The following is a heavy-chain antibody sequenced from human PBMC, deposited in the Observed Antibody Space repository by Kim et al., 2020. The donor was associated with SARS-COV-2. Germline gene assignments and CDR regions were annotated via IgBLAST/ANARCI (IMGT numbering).Heavy chain of an antibody. J-gene: IGHJ4*02. Sequence: SLKSRVTISVDTSKNQFSLKLSSVTAADTAVYYCARRRSGYGSGSYLRDYWGQGTLVTVSS. CDR3: ARRRSGYGSGSYLRDY. V-gene: IGHV4-34*01. D-gene: IGHD3-10*01.